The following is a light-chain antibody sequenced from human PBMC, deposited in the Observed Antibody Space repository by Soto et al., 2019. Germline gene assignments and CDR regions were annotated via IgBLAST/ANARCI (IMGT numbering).Light chain of an antibody. V-gene: IGKV3-15*01. Sequence: EIVMTQSPATLSVSPGERATLSCRASQSVSSNLAWYQQQPGQAPRLLTYGASTRATGIPARFSGSGSGTEFTLTISSLQSEDFAVYYCQQYNNWPPTWTFGQGTKVEIK. J-gene: IGKJ1*01. CDR2: GAS. CDR1: QSVSSN. CDR3: QQYNNWPPTWT.